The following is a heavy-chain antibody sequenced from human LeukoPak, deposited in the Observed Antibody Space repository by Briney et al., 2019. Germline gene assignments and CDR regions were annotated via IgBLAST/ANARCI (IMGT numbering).Heavy chain of an antibody. D-gene: IGHD3-9*01. CDR2: ISSSSSYI. CDR3: ARDPYSGAYFEGYYHYYMDV. V-gene: IGHV3-21*01. CDR1: GFTFSSYS. Sequence: PGGSLRLSCAASGFTFSSYSMNWVRQAPGKGLEWVSFISSSSSYIYYADSVKGRFTISRDNAKKSLYLQMNSLRAEDTAVYYCARDPYSGAYFEGYYHYYMDVWGKGTTVTVSS. J-gene: IGHJ6*03.